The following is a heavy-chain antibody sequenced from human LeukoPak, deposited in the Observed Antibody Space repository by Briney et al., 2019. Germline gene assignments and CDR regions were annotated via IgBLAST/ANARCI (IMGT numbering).Heavy chain of an antibody. V-gene: IGHV5-51*01. CDR1: GSSFISHW. Sequence: GASLKISCEGSGSSFISHWIAWVRHMPGKGLEWMGIIYPGDSDTRYSPSFQGQVTISADKSISTAYLQWSSLKASDTAIYYCARCSGSSRPLDQWGQGTLVTVSS. CDR3: ARCSGSSRPLDQ. J-gene: IGHJ4*02. D-gene: IGHD1-26*01. CDR2: IYPGDSDT.